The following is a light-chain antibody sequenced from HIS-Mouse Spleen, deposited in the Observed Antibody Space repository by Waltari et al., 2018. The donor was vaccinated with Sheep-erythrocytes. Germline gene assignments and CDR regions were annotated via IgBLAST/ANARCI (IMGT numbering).Light chain of an antibody. J-gene: IGKJ3*01. Sequence: DIQMTQSPSSLSASVGDRVTITCRASQSISSYLNWYQQKPGKAPQFRIYAASTLQSGVRSRFSGSGSGTDFTLTISSLQPEDFATYYCQQSYSTPQFTFGPGTKVDIK. CDR3: QQSYSTPQFT. CDR2: AAS. CDR1: QSISSY. V-gene: IGKV1-39*01.